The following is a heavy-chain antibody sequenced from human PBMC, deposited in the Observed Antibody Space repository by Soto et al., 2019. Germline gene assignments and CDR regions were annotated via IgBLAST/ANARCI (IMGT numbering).Heavy chain of an antibody. D-gene: IGHD3-10*01. CDR3: ARELTYYYGSGLPNWFDP. J-gene: IGHJ5*02. V-gene: IGHV4-61*01. CDR1: GGSVSSGSYY. Sequence: SETLSLTCTVSGGSVSSGSYYWSWIRQPPGKGLEWIGYIYYSGSTNYNPSLKSRVTISVDTSKNQFSLKLSSVTAADTAVYYCARELTYYYGSGLPNWFDPWGQGTLVTVSS. CDR2: IYYSGST.